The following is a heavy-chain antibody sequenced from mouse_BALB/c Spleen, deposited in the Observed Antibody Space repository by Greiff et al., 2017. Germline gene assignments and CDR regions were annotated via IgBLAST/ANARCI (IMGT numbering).Heavy chain of an antibody. Sequence: EVQLVESGPSLVKPSQTLSLTCSVTGDSITSGYWNWIRKFPGNKLEYMGYISYSGSTYYNPSLKSRISITRDTSKNQYYLQLNSVTTEDTATYYCARYPRIYYDYDDYAMDYWGQGTSVTVSS. CDR1: GDSITSGY. J-gene: IGHJ4*01. V-gene: IGHV3-8*02. D-gene: IGHD2-4*01. CDR3: ARYPRIYYDYDDYAMDY. CDR2: ISYSGST.